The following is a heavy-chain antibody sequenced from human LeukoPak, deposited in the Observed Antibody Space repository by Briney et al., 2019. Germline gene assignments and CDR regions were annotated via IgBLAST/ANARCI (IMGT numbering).Heavy chain of an antibody. CDR3: ARQGLFYYPSSGSSHFAY. D-gene: IGHD3-22*01. CDR1: GYSISSGYY. Sequence: SETLSLTCAVSGYSISSGYYWGWSRQPPGKGLEGIGSIYHSGSTYYNPSLKRRVTISVDTSKHQFSLKLTSVTAADPAVSYCARQGLFYYPSSGSSHFAYSGQGTLVTVSS. V-gene: IGHV4-38-2*01. J-gene: IGHJ4*02. CDR2: IYHSGST.